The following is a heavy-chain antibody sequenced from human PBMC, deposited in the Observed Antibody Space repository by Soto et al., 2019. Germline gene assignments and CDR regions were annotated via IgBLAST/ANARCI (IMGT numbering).Heavy chain of an antibody. Sequence: PGGSLRLSCAASGFTFIYYGIHWVRQAPGKGLEWVAVVWHDGSNKYYADSVKGRFSVSRDNSKNTVYLHMNSLRAEDTAVYYCARGVLGSSSFHYGMDVWGQGTTVTVSS. D-gene: IGHD6-6*01. V-gene: IGHV3-33*01. CDR3: ARGVLGSSSFHYGMDV. CDR1: GFTFIYYG. J-gene: IGHJ6*02. CDR2: VWHDGSNK.